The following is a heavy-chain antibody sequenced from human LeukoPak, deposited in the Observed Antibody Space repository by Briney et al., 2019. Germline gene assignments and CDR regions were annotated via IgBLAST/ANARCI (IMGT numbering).Heavy chain of an antibody. D-gene: IGHD1-26*01. J-gene: IGHJ4*02. CDR2: IKEEDGSHR. CDR3: AREWEVPRYFDY. Sequence: GGSLRLSCAASGFTFSSYYMSWVRRAPGHRLEWVASIKEEDGSHRYYVPSVKGRFTISRDNAKKSLFLQMNSLRAEDTASYFCAREWEVPRYFDYWGRGSLVIVSS. V-gene: IGHV3-7*04. CDR1: GFTFSSYY.